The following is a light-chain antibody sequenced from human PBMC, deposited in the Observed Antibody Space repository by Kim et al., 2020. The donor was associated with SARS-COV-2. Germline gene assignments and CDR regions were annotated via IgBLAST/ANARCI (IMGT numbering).Light chain of an antibody. Sequence: SPGERVTLSGRASQSVSSSYLAWYQQKPGQAPRLLIYGASSRATGIPDRFSGSGSGTDFTLTISRLEPEDFALYYCQQYGSSRWTFGQGTKVDIK. CDR3: QQYGSSRWT. J-gene: IGKJ1*01. CDR2: GAS. CDR1: QSVSSSY. V-gene: IGKV3-20*01.